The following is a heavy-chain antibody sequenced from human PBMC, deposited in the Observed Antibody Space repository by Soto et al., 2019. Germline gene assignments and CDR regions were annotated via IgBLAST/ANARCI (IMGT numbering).Heavy chain of an antibody. Sequence: QVQLQESGPGLVKPSQTLSLTCTVSGGSISSGGYYWSWIRQHPGKGLEWIGYIYYSGSTYYNPSLKSRVTISVDSSKNQFSLKLSSVTAADTAVYYCAGAFGEKNPYYYYGMDVWGQGTTVTVSS. J-gene: IGHJ6*02. CDR3: AGAFGEKNPYYYYGMDV. V-gene: IGHV4-31*03. CDR2: IYYSGST. D-gene: IGHD3-10*01. CDR1: GGSISSGGYY.